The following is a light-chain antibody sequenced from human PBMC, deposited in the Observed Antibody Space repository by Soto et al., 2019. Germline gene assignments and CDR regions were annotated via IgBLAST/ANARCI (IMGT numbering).Light chain of an antibody. V-gene: IGKV1-9*01. Sequence: DIQLTQYQSVLSASVGDRVTITCRASQGISSYLAWHQQKPGKAPKLLIYAASPLQSGVQSRFSGIGSGTEFTLTIRSLQPEDCATYYCQQLNSTGITFGQGTRLEIK. J-gene: IGKJ5*01. CDR1: QGISSY. CDR2: AAS. CDR3: QQLNSTGIT.